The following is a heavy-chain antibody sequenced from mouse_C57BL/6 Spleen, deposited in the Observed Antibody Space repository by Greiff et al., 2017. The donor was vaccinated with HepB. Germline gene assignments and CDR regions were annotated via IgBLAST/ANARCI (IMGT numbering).Heavy chain of an antibody. CDR1: GFTFSNYW. V-gene: IGHV6-3*01. Sequence: EVKLMESGGGLVQPGGSMKLSCVASGFTFSNYWMNWVRQSPEKGLEWVAQIRLKSDNYATHYAESVKGRFTISRDDSKSSVYLQMNNLRAEDTGIYYCTGEAGKGAWFAYWGQGTLVTVSA. CDR3: TGEAGKGAWFAY. J-gene: IGHJ3*01. D-gene: IGHD4-1*01. CDR2: IRLKSDNYAT.